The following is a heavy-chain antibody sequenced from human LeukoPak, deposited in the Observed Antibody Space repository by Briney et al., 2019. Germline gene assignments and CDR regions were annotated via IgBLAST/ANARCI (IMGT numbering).Heavy chain of an antibody. V-gene: IGHV3-23*01. J-gene: IGHJ4*02. D-gene: IGHD2-2*01. CDR2: ISGSGGST. CDR1: GFTFSSYA. Sequence: GGSLRLSCAAPGFTFSSYAMSWVRQAPGKGLEWVSAISGSGGSTYYADSVKGRFTISRDNSKNTLYLQMNSLRAEDTAVYYCAKGRGLGYCSSTSCERPTYYFDYWGQGTLVTVSS. CDR3: AKGRGLGYCSSTSCERPTYYFDY.